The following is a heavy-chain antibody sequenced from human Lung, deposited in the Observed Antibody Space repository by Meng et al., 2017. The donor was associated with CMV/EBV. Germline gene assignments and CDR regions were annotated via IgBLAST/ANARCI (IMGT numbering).Heavy chain of an antibody. CDR2: INPRHGGT. D-gene: IGHD3-9*01. V-gene: IGHV1-46*01. J-gene: IGHJ5*02. CDR3: ARARYFDWLGFDP. CDR1: GYTFTTYY. Sequence: SVXVSXXTSGYTFTTYYIHWVRQAPGQGLEWMGIINPRHGGTAYAHKFQGRVTMTRDTSTSTVYMELSSLRSEDTAVYYCARARYFDWLGFDPWGQVTXVNVYS.